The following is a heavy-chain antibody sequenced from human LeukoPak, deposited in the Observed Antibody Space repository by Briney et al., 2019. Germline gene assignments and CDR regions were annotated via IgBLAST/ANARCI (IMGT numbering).Heavy chain of an antibody. Sequence: SVKGRFTISRDNAKNSLYLQMNSLRAEDTAVYYCVRGLPCSGGSCYSTPDDYWGQGIVVTVSS. J-gene: IGHJ4*02. D-gene: IGHD2-15*01. CDR3: VRGLPCSGGSCYSTPDDY. V-gene: IGHV3-21*06.